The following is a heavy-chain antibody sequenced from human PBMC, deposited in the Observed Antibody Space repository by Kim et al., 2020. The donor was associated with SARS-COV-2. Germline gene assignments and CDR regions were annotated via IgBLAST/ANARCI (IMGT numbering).Heavy chain of an antibody. Sequence: SETLSLTCTVSGGSISGYYWSWIRQPPGKGLEWIGYIYYSGSAKYNPSLKSRVTMSVDTPKNQFSLKLGSVTAADTAVYYCAKYESYGSGSPKAFDHWGQGTLVTVSS. V-gene: IGHV4-59*01. D-gene: IGHD3-10*01. CDR3: AKYESYGSGSPKAFDH. CDR2: IYYSGSA. J-gene: IGHJ4*02. CDR1: GGSISGYY.